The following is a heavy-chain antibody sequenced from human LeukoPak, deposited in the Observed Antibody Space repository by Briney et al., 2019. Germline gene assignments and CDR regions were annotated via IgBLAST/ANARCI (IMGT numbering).Heavy chain of an antibody. D-gene: IGHD3-16*01. CDR1: GFTFSSYS. V-gene: IGHV3-21*01. CDR3: ARDRATRGGVGASDI. J-gene: IGHJ3*02. Sequence: GGSLRLSCAASGFTFSSYSMNWVRQAPGKGLEWVSSISSSSSYIYYADSVKGRFTISRDNAKNSLYLQMNSLRAEDTAVYYCARDRATRGGVGASDIWGQGTMVTVSS. CDR2: ISSSSSYI.